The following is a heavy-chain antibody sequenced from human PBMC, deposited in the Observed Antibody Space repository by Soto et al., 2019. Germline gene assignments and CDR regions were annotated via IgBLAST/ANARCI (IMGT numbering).Heavy chain of an antibody. CDR2: ISYDGSNK. CDR1: GFTFSSYA. J-gene: IGHJ4*02. D-gene: IGHD2-2*01. V-gene: IGHV3-30*04. CDR3: AGYCISTSCYSRY. Sequence: QVQLVESGGGVVQPGRSLRLSCAASGFTFSSYAMHWVRQAPGKGLEWVAVISYDGSNKYYADSVKGRFTISRDNSKKMLYLEMSSLSTEDTAVYYCAGYCISTSCYSRYWGQGTLVTVSS.